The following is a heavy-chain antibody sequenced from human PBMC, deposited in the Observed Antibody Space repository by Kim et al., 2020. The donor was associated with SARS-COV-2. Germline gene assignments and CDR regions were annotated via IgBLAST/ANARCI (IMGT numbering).Heavy chain of an antibody. Sequence: GGSLRLSCAASGFTFSSYWMSWVRQAPGKGLEWVANIKKDGSEKYYVYSVKGRFTITRDNAKNSLYLQMNSLRAEDTAVYYCARDQSLLRYFDGFHGYAMDVWGQGTTVTVSS. V-gene: IGHV3-7*01. CDR2: IKKDGSEK. CDR1: GFTFSSYW. CDR3: ARDQSLLRYFDGFHGYAMDV. D-gene: IGHD3-9*01. J-gene: IGHJ6*02.